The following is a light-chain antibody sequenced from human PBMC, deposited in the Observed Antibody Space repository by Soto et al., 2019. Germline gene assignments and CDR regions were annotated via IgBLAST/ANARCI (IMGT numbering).Light chain of an antibody. CDR3: QKYSSVIT. Sequence: DIQMTQSPSSLSASVGDRVTITCRASQGISNFLAWYQQKPGKVPKLRISAASTLQSGVPSRFSGSGSGTDFTLTITSLQPEDVATYYCQKYSSVITFGQGTRLEIK. CDR1: QGISNF. V-gene: IGKV1-27*01. CDR2: AAS. J-gene: IGKJ5*01.